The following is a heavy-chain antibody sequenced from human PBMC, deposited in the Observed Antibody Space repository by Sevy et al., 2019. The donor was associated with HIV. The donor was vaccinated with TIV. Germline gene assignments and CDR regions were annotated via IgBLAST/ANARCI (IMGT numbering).Heavy chain of an antibody. J-gene: IGHJ6*02. D-gene: IGHD2-2*01. CDR1: GFTFSSYA. Sequence: GGSLRLSCAASGFTFSSYAMHWVRQAPGKGLEWVAVISYDGSNKYYADSVKGRFTISRDNSKNTLYLQMNSLRAEDPAWYYCARMGQEGVVPAARSTYYYCGMDVWGQGTTVTVSS. CDR2: ISYDGSNK. CDR3: ARMGQEGVVPAARSTYYYCGMDV. V-gene: IGHV3-30-3*01.